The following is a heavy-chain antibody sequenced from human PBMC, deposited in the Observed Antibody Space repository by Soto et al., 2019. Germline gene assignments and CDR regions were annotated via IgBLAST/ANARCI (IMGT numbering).Heavy chain of an antibody. J-gene: IGHJ5*02. D-gene: IGHD3-3*01. CDR3: ARLDFRMNWFDP. V-gene: IGHV5-51*01. CDR2: IYPGDSDT. Sequence: GASLRISCKGSGYSFTIYWIGWVRQMPGKGLEWMGIIYPGDSDTRYSPSFQGQVTISAAKSISTAYLQWSSLKASDTAMYYCARLDFRMNWFDPWGQGTLVTVSS. CDR1: GYSFTIYW.